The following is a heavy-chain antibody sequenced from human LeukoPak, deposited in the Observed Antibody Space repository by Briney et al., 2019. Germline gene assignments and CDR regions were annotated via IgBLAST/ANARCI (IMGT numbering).Heavy chain of an antibody. V-gene: IGHV3-7*01. D-gene: IGHD2-2*01. CDR2: IKQDGSEK. CDR3: ARDTDCSSTSCYPFWFDP. CDR1: GFTFSSYW. Sequence: GGSLRLSCAASGFTFSSYWMSWVRQAPGKGLEWVANIKQDGSEKYYVDSVKGRFTISRDNAKNSLYLQMNSLRAEDTAVYYCARDTDCSSTSCYPFWFDPWGQGTLVTVSS. J-gene: IGHJ5*02.